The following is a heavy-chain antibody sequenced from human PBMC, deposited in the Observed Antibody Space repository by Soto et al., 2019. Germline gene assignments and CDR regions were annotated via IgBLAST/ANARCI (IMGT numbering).Heavy chain of an antibody. CDR1: GYTFTDYF. V-gene: IGHV1-46*01. Sequence: QVQVVQSGSEVKKPGASVKVSCKASGYTFTDYFMHWVRQAPGQGLEWIGIINPSGGSTNYAQKFQGRVAMTWDTSTSTVYMDLSSLRSDDTAVYYCARAPFSSSSFFFDYWGQGTLVTVSS. CDR3: ARAPFSSSSFFFDY. CDR2: INPSGGST. D-gene: IGHD6-6*01. J-gene: IGHJ4*02.